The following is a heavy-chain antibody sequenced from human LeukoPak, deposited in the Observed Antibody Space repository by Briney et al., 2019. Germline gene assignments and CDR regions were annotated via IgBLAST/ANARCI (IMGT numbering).Heavy chain of an antibody. Sequence: GGSLRLSCAASGFTFSYYWMHWVRQGPGKGLVWVSRIDSDGSSTNYADSVKGGFTISRDNVKNTLYLQMNSLTAEDTAVYYCARDAVNWGQGTLVTVSS. CDR2: IDSDGSST. CDR1: GFTFSYYW. J-gene: IGHJ4*02. V-gene: IGHV3-74*01. CDR3: ARDAVN. D-gene: IGHD6-19*01.